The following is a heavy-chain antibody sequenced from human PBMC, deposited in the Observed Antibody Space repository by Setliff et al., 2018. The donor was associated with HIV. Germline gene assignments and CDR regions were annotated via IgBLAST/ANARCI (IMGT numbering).Heavy chain of an antibody. D-gene: IGHD6-19*01. V-gene: IGHV3-48*04. Sequence: PGGSLRLSCTASGFNFKTYGMTWVRQAPGKGLDWVAHIGSSNHGIHYTASVQGRFTVSRDNANNLLFLQMNNLRAEDTAVYYCARRQYHSGWGFQYWGQGTLVTVSS. CDR1: GFNFKTYG. CDR2: IGSSNHGI. J-gene: IGHJ1*01. CDR3: ARRQYHSGWGFQY.